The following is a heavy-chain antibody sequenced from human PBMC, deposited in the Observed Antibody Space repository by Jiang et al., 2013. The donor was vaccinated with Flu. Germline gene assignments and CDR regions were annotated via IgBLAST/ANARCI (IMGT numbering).Heavy chain of an antibody. V-gene: IGHV1-3*04. Sequence: SGAEVKKPGASVKVSCKASGYAFTNYAMHWVRQAPGQRLEWMGWINTGNGNTKYSQKFQGRVTFTRDTSASTAYMELSSLRSEDTAVYYCARQYRFGELLVGYWGQGTLVTVSS. CDR2: INTGNGNT. CDR3: ARQYRFGELLVGY. J-gene: IGHJ4*02. CDR1: GYAFTNYA. D-gene: IGHD3-10*01.